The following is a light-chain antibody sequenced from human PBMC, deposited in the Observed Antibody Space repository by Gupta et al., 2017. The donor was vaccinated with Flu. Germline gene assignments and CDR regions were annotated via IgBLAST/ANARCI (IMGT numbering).Light chain of an antibody. CDR2: GAS. Sequence: EIVMTQSPGTLSLSPGERATLSCRASQSVSSSYLAWYQQKPGQAPRLLIYGASSRATGIPDRFSGSGSGTDFTLTISRLAPEDFAVYYCQQDDNSPRTFGQGTKVEIK. CDR1: QSVSSSY. V-gene: IGKV3-20*01. CDR3: QQDDNSPRT. J-gene: IGKJ1*01.